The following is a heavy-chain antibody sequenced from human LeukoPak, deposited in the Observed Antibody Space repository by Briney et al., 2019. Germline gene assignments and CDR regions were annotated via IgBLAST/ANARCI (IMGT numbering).Heavy chain of an antibody. CDR1: GGTFSSYA. Sequence: SVKVSCKASGGTFSSYAISWVRQAPGQGLEWMGGIIPIFGTANYAQKFQGRVTITADKSTSTAYMELSSLRSEDTAVYYCAKYYCDSPWGDWFDPWGRGTLVTVSS. J-gene: IGHJ5*02. V-gene: IGHV1-69*06. CDR3: AKYYCDSPWGDWFDP. CDR2: IIPIFGTA. D-gene: IGHD3-22*01.